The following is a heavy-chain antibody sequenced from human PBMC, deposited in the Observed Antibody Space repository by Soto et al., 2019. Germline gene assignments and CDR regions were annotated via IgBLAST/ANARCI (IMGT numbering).Heavy chain of an antibody. V-gene: IGHV1-8*01. CDR1: GYTFTSFD. J-gene: IGHJ6*02. Sequence: ASVKVSCKASGYTFTSFDINWVRQATGQGLEWMGWMNPNSGNTGYAPKFQGRITMTRSTSINTAYMELRNLKSEDTADYYYYAMDVWGQGTTVTVSS. CDR3: YAMDV. CDR2: MNPNSGNT.